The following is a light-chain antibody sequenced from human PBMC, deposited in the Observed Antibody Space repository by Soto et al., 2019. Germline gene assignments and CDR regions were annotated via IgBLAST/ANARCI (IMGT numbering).Light chain of an antibody. J-gene: IGKJ5*01. CDR2: GAS. CDR1: QSVSSRS. V-gene: IGKV3-20*01. CDR3: QQYGSSPLIS. Sequence: PGERATLSCRAIQSVSSRSLAWYQQKPGQAPRLLIFGASKRATGIPDRFSGSGSGRDFTLTISGLEPEDFAVYYCQQYGSSPLISFGQGTRLEIK.